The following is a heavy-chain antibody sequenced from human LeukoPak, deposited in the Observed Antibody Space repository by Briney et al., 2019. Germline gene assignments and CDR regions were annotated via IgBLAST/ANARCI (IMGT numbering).Heavy chain of an antibody. CDR2: IIPIFGTA. V-gene: IGHV1-69*06. D-gene: IGHD2-21*02. J-gene: IGHJ4*02. CDR1: GGTFSSYA. Sequence: SVKVSCTASGGTFSSYAISWVRQAPGQGLEWMGGIIPIFGTANYAQKFQGRVTITADKSTSTAYMELSSLRSEDTAVYYCGCGDSAITVDYWGQGTLVTVSS. CDR3: GCGDSAITVDY.